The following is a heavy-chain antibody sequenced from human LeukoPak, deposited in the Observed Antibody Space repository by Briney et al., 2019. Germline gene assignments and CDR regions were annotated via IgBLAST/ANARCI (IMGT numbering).Heavy chain of an antibody. CDR2: ISGSGGST. V-gene: IGHV3-23*01. Sequence: GGSLRLSCAASGFTLSSYAMSWVRQAPGKGLEWVSGISGSGGSTDFADSVKGRFTISRDNSKNTLYLQMNSLRAEDTAVYYCAKDPAQKYCSSTSCKGYYYYYMDVWGKGTTVTVSS. J-gene: IGHJ6*03. CDR3: AKDPAQKYCSSTSCKGYYYYYMDV. D-gene: IGHD2-2*01. CDR1: GFTLSSYA.